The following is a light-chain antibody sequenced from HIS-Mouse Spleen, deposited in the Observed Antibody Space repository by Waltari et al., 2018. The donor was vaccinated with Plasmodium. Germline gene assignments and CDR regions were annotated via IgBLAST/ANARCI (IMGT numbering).Light chain of an antibody. Sequence: QSALTQPRSVSGSPGQSVTISCTGTSSDVGGYNYVSWNQQHPGKAPQLMMYDVSKLASGVPVRFSSSKSCNTASLTISGLQAEDDADYYCCSYAGSYTYVFGTGTKVTVL. CDR1: SSDVGGYNY. CDR2: DVS. CDR3: CSYAGSYTYV. V-gene: IGLV2-11*01. J-gene: IGLJ1*01.